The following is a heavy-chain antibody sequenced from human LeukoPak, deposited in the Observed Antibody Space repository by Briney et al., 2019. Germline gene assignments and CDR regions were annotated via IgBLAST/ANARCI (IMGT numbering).Heavy chain of an antibody. Sequence: PSETLSLTCTVSGGSISSSSHYWDWIRQPPGKGLEWIGCIYYSGSTDYKPSLQSRVTISADTSKNQFSLRLSSVTAADTAVYYCARRVRGVPFDYWGQGTLVTVSS. J-gene: IGHJ4*02. CDR2: IYYSGST. CDR1: GGSISSSSHY. V-gene: IGHV4-39*01. CDR3: ARRVRGVPFDY. D-gene: IGHD3-10*01.